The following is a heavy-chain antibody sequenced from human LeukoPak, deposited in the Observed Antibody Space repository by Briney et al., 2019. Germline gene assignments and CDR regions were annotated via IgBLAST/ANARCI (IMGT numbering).Heavy chain of an antibody. D-gene: IGHD3-22*01. CDR3: ARAWRGDSSGFSSWFDP. Sequence: ASVKVPCKASGYTLTGYYMHWVRQAPGQGLEWMGRINPNSGGTNYAQKFQGRVTMTRDTSISTAYMELRSLRSDDTAVYYCARAWRGDSSGFSSWFDPWGQGTLVTVSS. CDR2: INPNSGGT. V-gene: IGHV1-2*06. J-gene: IGHJ5*02. CDR1: GYTLTGYY.